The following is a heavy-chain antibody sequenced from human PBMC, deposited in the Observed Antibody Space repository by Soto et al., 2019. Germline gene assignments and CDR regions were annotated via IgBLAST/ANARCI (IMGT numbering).Heavy chain of an antibody. Sequence: QVQLVESGGGLVKPGGSLRLSCAASGFTFSDYYMTWVRQAPGKGLEWLSYISDSSTYTNYADSVKGRFTISRAKAKKSLYMQMTSLRSEDTAVYYCASPHWTDSSSWPFDFGGQGNLVTASS. D-gene: IGHD6-13*01. CDR1: GFTFSDYY. J-gene: IGHJ4*02. V-gene: IGHV3-11*05. CDR3: ASPHWTDSSSWPFDF. CDR2: ISDSSTYT.